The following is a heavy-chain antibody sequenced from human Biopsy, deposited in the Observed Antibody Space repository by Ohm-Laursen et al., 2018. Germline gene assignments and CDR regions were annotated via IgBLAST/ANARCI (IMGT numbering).Heavy chain of an antibody. V-gene: IGHV3-23*01. Sequence: LRLSCSASGFTFSSYAMNWVRQAPGKGLEWVSGINNDGGRTDYADSVKGRFTISRDNSKNTLYLQMNSLRAEDTAIYYCAKVADYYNDSGFDDYWGQGTLVTVSS. J-gene: IGHJ4*02. CDR3: AKVADYYNDSGFDDY. CDR1: GFTFSSYA. CDR2: INNDGGRT. D-gene: IGHD3-22*01.